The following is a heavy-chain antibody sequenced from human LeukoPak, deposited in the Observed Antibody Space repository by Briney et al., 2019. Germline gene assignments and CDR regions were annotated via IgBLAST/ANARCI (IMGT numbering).Heavy chain of an antibody. V-gene: IGHV1-69*01. CDR1: GGTFSSYA. D-gene: IGHD3-22*01. Sequence: SVKVSCKASGGTFSSYAISWVRQAPGQGLEWMGGIIPIFGTANYAQKFQGRVTIIADESTSTAYMELSSLRSEDTAVYYCATVHYYDSSGYYKSDFQHWGQGTLVTVSS. CDR3: ATVHYYDSSGYYKSDFQH. CDR2: IIPIFGTA. J-gene: IGHJ1*01.